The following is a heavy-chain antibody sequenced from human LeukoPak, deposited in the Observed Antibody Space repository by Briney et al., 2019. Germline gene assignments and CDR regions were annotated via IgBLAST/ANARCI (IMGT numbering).Heavy chain of an antibody. CDR2: ISGYNGNT. V-gene: IGHV1-18*01. D-gene: IGHD6-19*01. CDR3: ARASSGTNFYYYMDV. CDR1: GYTFTHYG. Sequence: ASVKVSCKASGYTFTHYGIIWVRQAPGQGLEWMGWISGYNGNTNYAQKLQGRVTMTRDTSINTAYMELSRLRSDDTAVYYCARASSGTNFYYYMDVWGKGTTVTISS. J-gene: IGHJ6*03.